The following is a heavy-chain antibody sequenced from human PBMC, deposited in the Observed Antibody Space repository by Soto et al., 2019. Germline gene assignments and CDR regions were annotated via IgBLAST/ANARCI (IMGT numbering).Heavy chain of an antibody. D-gene: IGHD5-18*01. V-gene: IGHV1-8*01. Sequence: QVQLVQSGAEVKKPGASVKVSCKASGYTFTSYDINWVRQATGQGLEWMGWMNPNSGNTGYAQKFPGCVTMPRNTSISTAYVARSRLRSEDTAVYYCARGWGDTARVYGYYYCGMDVWGQGTTVTVSS. CDR2: MNPNSGNT. J-gene: IGHJ6*02. CDR3: ARGWGDTARVYGYYYCGMDV. CDR1: GYTFTSYD.